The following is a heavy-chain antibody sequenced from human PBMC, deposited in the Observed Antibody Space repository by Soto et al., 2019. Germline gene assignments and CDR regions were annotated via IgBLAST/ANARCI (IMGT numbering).Heavy chain of an antibody. Sequence: GGSLRLSCAASGFTFSSYAMSWVRQAPGKGLEWVSAISGSGGSTYYADSVKGRFTISRDNSKNTLYLQMNSLRAEDTAVYYCAKAIPRGYSSNWYYYYGMDVWGQGTTVTVSS. J-gene: IGHJ6*02. D-gene: IGHD6-13*01. V-gene: IGHV3-23*01. CDR1: GFTFSSYA. CDR2: ISGSGGST. CDR3: AKAIPRGYSSNWYYYYGMDV.